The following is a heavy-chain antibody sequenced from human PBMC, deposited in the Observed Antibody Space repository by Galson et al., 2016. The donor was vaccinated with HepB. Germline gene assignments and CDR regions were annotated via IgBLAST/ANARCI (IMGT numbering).Heavy chain of an antibody. CDR3: ARTGY. V-gene: IGHV4-4*02. CDR1: GGSVTSGYW. Sequence: SETLSLTCAVSGGSVTSGYWWSWVRQPPGKGLEWIGEIFHSGRTNYGPSLKSRVTISVDKSKDQFSLRLTSVTAADTAVYYCARTGYWGQGTLVTVSS. D-gene: IGHD1-14*01. CDR2: IFHSGRT. J-gene: IGHJ4*02.